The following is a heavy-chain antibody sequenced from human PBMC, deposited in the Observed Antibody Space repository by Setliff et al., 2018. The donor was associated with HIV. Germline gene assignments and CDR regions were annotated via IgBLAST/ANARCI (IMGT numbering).Heavy chain of an antibody. CDR1: GFTFSSYA. V-gene: IGHV3-30*01. CDR2: ISYDGSNK. Sequence: GGSLRLSCAASGFTFSSYAMHWVRQAPGKGLEWVAVISYDGSNKYYADSVKGRFTISRDNSKNTLYLQMNSLRGEDTAVYYCAKDRGSTWYGPIDYWGQGTLVTVSS. D-gene: IGHD6-13*01. J-gene: IGHJ4*02. CDR3: AKDRGSTWYGPIDY.